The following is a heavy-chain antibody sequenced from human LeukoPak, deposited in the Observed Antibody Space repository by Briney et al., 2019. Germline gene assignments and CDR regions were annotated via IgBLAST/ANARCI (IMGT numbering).Heavy chain of an antibody. J-gene: IGHJ4*02. CDR2: IYYSGST. V-gene: IGHV4-59*12. D-gene: IGHD2-2*01. CDR1: GVSISSYY. Sequence: SETLSLTCTVSGVSISSYYWSWIRQAPGKGLEWVGCIYYSGSTNYNPSLKSRVNISVGTSMNQFSLKLSSVTAADTAVYYCASEYCSSTSCPIDYWGQGTLVTVSS. CDR3: ASEYCSSTSCPIDY.